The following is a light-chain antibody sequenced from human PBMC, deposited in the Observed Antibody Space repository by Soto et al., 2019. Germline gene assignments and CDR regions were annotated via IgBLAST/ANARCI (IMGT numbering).Light chain of an antibody. J-gene: IGLJ1*01. CDR1: SSDVGNYNL. CDR3: CSYASTGTYV. CDR2: EGT. Sequence: QSVLTQPASVSGSPGQSIAISCTGTSSDVGNYNLVSWCQQHSGKAPKLMIYEGTKRPSGVSDRFSGSKSGNTASLTISGLQAEDEADYYCCSYASTGTYVFGTGTKLTVL. V-gene: IGLV2-23*01.